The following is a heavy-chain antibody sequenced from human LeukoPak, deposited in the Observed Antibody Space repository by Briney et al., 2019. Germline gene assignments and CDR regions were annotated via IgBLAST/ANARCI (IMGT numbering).Heavy chain of an antibody. J-gene: IGHJ4*02. CDR3: ARDKGITRYIDY. Sequence: ASVKVSCKASGYTFTSYAMHWVRQAPGQRLEWMGWINAGNGNTKYSQKFQGRVTITRDTSASTAYMELSSLRSEDTAVYYCARDKGITRYIDYWGQGTQVTVSS. D-gene: IGHD1-14*01. CDR1: GYTFTSYA. CDR2: INAGNGNT. V-gene: IGHV1-3*01.